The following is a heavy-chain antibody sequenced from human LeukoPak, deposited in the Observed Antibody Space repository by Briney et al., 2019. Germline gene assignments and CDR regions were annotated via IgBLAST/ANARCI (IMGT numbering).Heavy chain of an antibody. J-gene: IGHJ4*02. CDR2: ISYDGSNK. V-gene: IGHV3-30*18. D-gene: IGHD5-24*01. CDR1: GVPFSSYG. CDR3: AKGEDGYNYDY. Sequence: QPGRSLRLSCAASGVPFSSYGMHWVRQAPGKGLEWVAVISYDGSNKYYADSVKGRFTISRDNSKNTLYLQMNSLRAEDTAVYYCAKGEDGYNYDYWGQGTLVTVSS.